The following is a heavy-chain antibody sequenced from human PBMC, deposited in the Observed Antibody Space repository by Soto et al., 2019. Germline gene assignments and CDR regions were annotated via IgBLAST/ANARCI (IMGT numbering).Heavy chain of an antibody. CDR1: GGTFSSYA. Sequence: QVQLVQSGAEVKKPGSSVKVSCKASGGTFSSYAISWVRQAPGQGLEWMGGIIPIFGTANYAQKFQGRVTITADESTSTAYMELSRLRSEDTAVYYCAREKGTDIVVVPAAIVYGMDVWGQGTTVTVSS. CDR3: AREKGTDIVVVPAAIVYGMDV. CDR2: IIPIFGTA. V-gene: IGHV1-69*01. D-gene: IGHD2-2*02. J-gene: IGHJ6*02.